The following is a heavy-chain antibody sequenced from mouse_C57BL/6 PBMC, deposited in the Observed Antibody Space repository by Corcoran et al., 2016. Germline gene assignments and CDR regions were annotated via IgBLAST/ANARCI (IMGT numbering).Heavy chain of an antibody. CDR3: ARTVVAHFDY. CDR1: GYTFTTYG. CDR2: INTYSGVP. D-gene: IGHD1-1*01. V-gene: IGHV9-3*01. J-gene: IGHJ2*01. Sequence: QIQLVQSGPELKKPGETVKISCKASGYTFTTYGMSWVKQAPGKGLKWMGWINTYSGVPTYADDFKGRFAFSLETSASTAYLQINNLKNEDTATYVCARTVVAHFDYWGQGTTLTVSS.